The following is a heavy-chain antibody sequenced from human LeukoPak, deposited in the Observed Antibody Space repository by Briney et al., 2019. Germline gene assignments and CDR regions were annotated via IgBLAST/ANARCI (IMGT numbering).Heavy chain of an antibody. J-gene: IGHJ3*02. D-gene: IGHD2-2*01. CDR2: IRYDGSNK. CDR1: GFTFSSYG. V-gene: IGHV3-30*02. CDR3: AKGLGYCSSTSCPARGVGAFDI. Sequence: PGGSLRLSCAASGFTFSSYGMHWVRQAPGKGLEWVAFIRYDGSNKYYADSVKGRFTISRDNSKNTLYLQMNSLRAEDTAVYYCAKGLGYCSSTSCPARGVGAFDIWGQGTMVTVSS.